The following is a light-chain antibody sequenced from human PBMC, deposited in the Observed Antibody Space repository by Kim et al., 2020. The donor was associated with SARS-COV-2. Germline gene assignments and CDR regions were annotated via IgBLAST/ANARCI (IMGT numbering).Light chain of an antibody. Sequence: EIVLTQSPGTLSLSPGERATLPCRASQSVSSSYLAWYQQKPGQAPRLLIYGASSRATGIPDRFSGSGSGTDFTLTISRLEPEDFAVYYGKQKSSSPWAFGQGTKV. CDR1: QSVSSSY. CDR2: GAS. J-gene: IGKJ1*01. V-gene: IGKV3-20*01. CDR3: KQKSSSPWA.